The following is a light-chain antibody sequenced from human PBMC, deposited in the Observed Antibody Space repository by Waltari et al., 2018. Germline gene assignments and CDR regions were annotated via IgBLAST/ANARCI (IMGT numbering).Light chain of an antibody. J-gene: IGKJ1*01. CDR3: QQFYHSPVT. Sequence: DILMTQSPDPLAVSLGERTNINFQCNQSVLFNSNNKNYLALYQQKPGQPPKLLIYWASTRESGVPDRFSGSGSGTDFVLTISSLQAEDVAVYYCQQFYHSPVTFGQGTKVEIK. CDR1: QSVLFNSNNKNY. V-gene: IGKV4-1*01. CDR2: WAS.